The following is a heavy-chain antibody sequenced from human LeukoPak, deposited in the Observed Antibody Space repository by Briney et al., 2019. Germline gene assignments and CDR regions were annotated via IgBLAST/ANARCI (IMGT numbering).Heavy chain of an antibody. J-gene: IGHJ2*01. Sequence: ASVKVSCKASGYTFTNYGLTWVRQAPGQGLEWMGWISVHNDKSNYAQKFQGRVTMTADTSTRTAYLELRSLRSDDTAVYYCARTVAGGGYWYFDLWGRGTLVTVSS. CDR1: GYTFTNYG. CDR2: ISVHNDKS. V-gene: IGHV1-18*01. D-gene: IGHD6-19*01. CDR3: ARTVAGGGYWYFDL.